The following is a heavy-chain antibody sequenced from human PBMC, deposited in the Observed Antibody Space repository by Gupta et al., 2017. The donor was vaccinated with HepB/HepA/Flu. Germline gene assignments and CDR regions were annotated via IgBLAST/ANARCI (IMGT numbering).Heavy chain of an antibody. J-gene: IGHJ5*02. CDR3: ARDPYSGSYYDEGGADDSEGAFDP. V-gene: IGHV3-7*01. Sequence: EVQLVESGGGLVQPGGSLRLSCAASGFTFSSYWMSWVRQAPGKGLEWVANIKQDGSEKYYVDSVKGRFTISRDNAKNSLYLQMNSLRAEDTAVYYCARDPYSGSYYDEGGADDSEGAFDPWGQGTLVTVSS. D-gene: IGHD1-26*01. CDR2: IKQDGSEK. CDR1: GFTFSSYW.